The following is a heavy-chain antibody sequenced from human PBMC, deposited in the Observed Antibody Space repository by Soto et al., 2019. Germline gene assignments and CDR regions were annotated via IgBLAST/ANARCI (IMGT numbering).Heavy chain of an antibody. V-gene: IGHV5-51*01. CDR2: IDPGDSDT. J-gene: IGHJ4*02. Sequence: GESLKISCKGSVYSFTSYWIGWVRQMPGKGLEWMGIIDPGDSDTRYSPSFQGQVTISADKSISTAYLQWSSLKASDTAMYYCARRHYGEARPFDYWGQGTLVTVSS. D-gene: IGHD4-17*01. CDR1: VYSFTSYW. CDR3: ARRHYGEARPFDY.